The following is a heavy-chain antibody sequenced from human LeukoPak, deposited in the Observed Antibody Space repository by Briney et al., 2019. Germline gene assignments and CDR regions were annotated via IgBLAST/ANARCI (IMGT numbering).Heavy chain of an antibody. Sequence: HAGGSLRLSCAASGFTFSSYDMHWVRHATGKGLEWVSAIGTAGDTYYPGSVKGRFTISRENAKNSLYLQMNSLRAGDTAVYYCARGRGGDYDFWSGYGDAFDIWGQGTMVTVSS. CDR3: ARGRGGDYDFWSGYGDAFDI. CDR2: IGTAGDT. J-gene: IGHJ3*02. CDR1: GFTFSSYD. D-gene: IGHD3-3*01. V-gene: IGHV3-13*01.